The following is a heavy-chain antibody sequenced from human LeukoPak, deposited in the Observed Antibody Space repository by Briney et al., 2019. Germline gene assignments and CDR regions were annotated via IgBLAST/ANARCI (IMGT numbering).Heavy chain of an antibody. CDR2: INPNSGGT. D-gene: IGHD2-2*01. CDR1: GYTFTGYY. Sequence: ASVKVSCKASGYTFTGYYMHWVRQAPGQGLEWMGWINPNSGGTNYAQKFQGRVTMTRDTSISTAYMELSRLRSDDTAVYYCARDTYIVVVRAAMWSTAFDPWGQGTLVTVSS. V-gene: IGHV1-2*02. CDR3: ARDTYIVVVRAAMWSTAFDP. J-gene: IGHJ5*02.